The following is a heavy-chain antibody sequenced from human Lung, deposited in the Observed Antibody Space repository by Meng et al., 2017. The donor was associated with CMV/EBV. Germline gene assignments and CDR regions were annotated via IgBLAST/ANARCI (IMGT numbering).Heavy chain of an antibody. J-gene: IGHJ6*04. D-gene: IGHD1-26*01. CDR3: AKGKWGGYYYYYGMDV. CDR1: GFTFSTFA. V-gene: IGHV3-23*03. CDR2: IYSGDDST. Sequence: GGSLRLXCAASGFTFSTFAMSWVRQAPGKGLQWVSVIYSGDDSTYYADSVKGRFTISRDNSKNMLYLQMNSLRAEDSAVYFCAKGKWGGYYYYYGMDVWGGGXTVTVSS.